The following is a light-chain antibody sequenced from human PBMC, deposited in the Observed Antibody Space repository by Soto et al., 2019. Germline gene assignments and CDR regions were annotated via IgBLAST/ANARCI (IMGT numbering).Light chain of an antibody. CDR2: DAS. CDR1: QSVSSY. Sequence: EIVLTQSPATLSLSPGERATLSCRASQSVSSYLAWYQQKPGQAPRLLIYDASNRATGIPARFSGSGSGTDFTLTISSLEPEDFAVYYCQQYNNWPTTFGQGTRLEIK. J-gene: IGKJ5*01. CDR3: QQYNNWPTT. V-gene: IGKV3-11*01.